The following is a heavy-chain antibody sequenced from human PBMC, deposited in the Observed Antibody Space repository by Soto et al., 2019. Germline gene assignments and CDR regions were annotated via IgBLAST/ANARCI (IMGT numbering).Heavy chain of an antibody. CDR1: GFTFSSYD. Sequence: GGSLRLSCAASGFTFSSYDMHWVRQATGKGLEWVSAIGTAGDTYYPGSVKGRFTISRENAKNSLYLQMNSLRAEDTAVYYCARGDYYDSSGYYYISLGGMDVWGQGTTVTVSS. D-gene: IGHD3-22*01. CDR2: IGTAGDT. J-gene: IGHJ6*02. CDR3: ARGDYYDSSGYYYISLGGMDV. V-gene: IGHV3-13*01.